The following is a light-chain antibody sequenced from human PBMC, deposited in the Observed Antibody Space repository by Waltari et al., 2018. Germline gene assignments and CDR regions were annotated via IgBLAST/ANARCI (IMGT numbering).Light chain of an antibody. CDR1: QSLTKRY. Sequence: VLTQSPGTLSLSPGERATLSCRASQSLTKRYLAWYQQKPGQAPRLLMYGASSRAAGIPYRFSGSGSGTDFTLTISRLEPEDFAVYYCQQYGSSVLYTFGQGTKLEIK. V-gene: IGKV3-20*01. CDR3: QQYGSSVLYT. J-gene: IGKJ2*01. CDR2: GAS.